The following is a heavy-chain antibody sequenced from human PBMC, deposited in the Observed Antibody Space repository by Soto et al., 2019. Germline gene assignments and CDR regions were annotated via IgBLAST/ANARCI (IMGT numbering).Heavy chain of an antibody. CDR1: GFTFSSYA. J-gene: IGHJ6*02. V-gene: IGHV3-23*01. CDR2: ISGSGGST. Sequence: PGGSLRLSCAASGFTFSSYAMSWVRQAPGKGLEWVSAISGSGGSTYYADSVKGRFTISRDNSKNTLYLQMNSLRAEDTAVYYGQKEDLDPGDPRPGNNTTGRDAWGQGTRVTVS. D-gene: IGHD3-16*01. CDR3: QKEDLDPGDPRPGNNTTGRDA.